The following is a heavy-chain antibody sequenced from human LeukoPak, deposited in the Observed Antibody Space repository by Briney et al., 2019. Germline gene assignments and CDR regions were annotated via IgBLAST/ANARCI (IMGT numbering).Heavy chain of an antibody. D-gene: IGHD1-26*01. CDR3: ARDGDSGSYWDYYMDV. V-gene: IGHV1-18*01. Sequence: ASVKVSCKASGYTFTSYGISWVRQAPGQGLEWMGWISAYNGNTNYAQKLKGRVTMTPDTSTSTAYMELRSLRSDDTAVYYCARDGDSGSYWDYYMDVWGKGTTVTVSS. CDR2: ISAYNGNT. J-gene: IGHJ6*03. CDR1: GYTFTSYG.